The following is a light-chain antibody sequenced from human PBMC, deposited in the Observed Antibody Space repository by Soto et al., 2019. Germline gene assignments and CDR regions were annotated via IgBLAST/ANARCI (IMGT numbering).Light chain of an antibody. Sequence: DIQMTQSPASLSASVGDRITITCRASQSVGNHLNWYQQKPGKAPKLLIYATSMLQRGVPSRFSGSGSGTDFTLTISSLQPEDFATYSCQQSHRPVSFGQGTNLEVK. V-gene: IGKV1-39*01. J-gene: IGKJ2*03. CDR3: QQSHRPVS. CDR2: ATS. CDR1: QSVGNH.